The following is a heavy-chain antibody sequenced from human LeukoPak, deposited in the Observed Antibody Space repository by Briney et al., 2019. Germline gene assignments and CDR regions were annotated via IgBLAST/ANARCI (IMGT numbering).Heavy chain of an antibody. V-gene: IGHV4-4*02. CDR1: GGSISSSTW. D-gene: IGHD3-9*01. CDR2: TFHSGST. CDR3: ASGGLVSRYLDH. Sequence: SGTLSLTCAVSGGSISSSTWWSWVRLPPGKGLEWIGETFHSGSTNFNPSLKSRLTMSVDESKHEFSLKLTSVTAADTAVYYCASGGLVSRYLDHWGQGTLVTVSS. J-gene: IGHJ4*02.